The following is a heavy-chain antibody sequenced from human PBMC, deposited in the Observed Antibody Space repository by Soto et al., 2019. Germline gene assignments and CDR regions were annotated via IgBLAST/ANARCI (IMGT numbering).Heavy chain of an antibody. CDR3: ARGGVY. V-gene: IGHV3-48*03. CDR1: GFTFSTHE. Sequence: DVELVESGGGTGLPGGSLRLSCATSGFTFSTHEMNWVRQVPGRGLEWIAKISGSGSTRNYADSVKGRFTISRDNDQRTVDLQMTSLRVEDTAVYYCARGGVYWGRGTRVTVS. CDR2: ISGSGSTR. J-gene: IGHJ4*02.